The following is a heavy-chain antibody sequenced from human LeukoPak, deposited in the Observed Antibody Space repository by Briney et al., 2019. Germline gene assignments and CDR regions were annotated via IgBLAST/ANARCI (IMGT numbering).Heavy chain of an antibody. CDR3: ARDRYEGDY. V-gene: IGHV1-3*01. J-gene: IGHJ4*02. Sequence: APVKVSCKASGYTFTSYGISWVRQAPGQGLEWMGWINAGNGNTKYSQKFQGRVTITRDTSASTAYMELSSLRSEDTAVYYCARDRYEGDYWGQGTLVTVSS. D-gene: IGHD5-12*01. CDR1: GYTFTSYG. CDR2: INAGNGNT.